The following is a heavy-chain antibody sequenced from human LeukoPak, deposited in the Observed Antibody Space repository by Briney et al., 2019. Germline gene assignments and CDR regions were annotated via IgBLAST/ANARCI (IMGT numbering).Heavy chain of an antibody. CDR1: GGSISSGGYY. J-gene: IGHJ3*02. CDR2: IYYSGST. CDR3: ASSYYYDSSGSGAFDI. D-gene: IGHD3-22*01. V-gene: IGHV4-31*03. Sequence: SETLSLTCTVSGGSISSGGYYWSWIRQHPGTGLEWIGYIYYSGSTYYSPSLKSRVTISVDTSKNQFSLKLSSVTAADTAVYYCASSYYYDSSGSGAFDIWGQGTMVTVSS.